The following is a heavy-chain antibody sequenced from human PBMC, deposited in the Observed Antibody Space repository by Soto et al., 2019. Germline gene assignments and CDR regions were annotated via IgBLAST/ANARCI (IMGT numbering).Heavy chain of an antibody. V-gene: IGHV3-7*03. CDR1: GFTFSGGYW. D-gene: IGHD3-3*01. CDR2: IKEDGRET. J-gene: IGHJ4*02. CDR3: ASTRGY. Sequence: EVLVVESGGGLVQPGGSLRLSCEVSGFTFSGGYWMKWVRQAPGKGLEWVATIKEDGRETYYVGSVKGRSTISRDSAKNSVYLQMNSLRVEDTAVYYCASTRGYWGQGTLVTASS.